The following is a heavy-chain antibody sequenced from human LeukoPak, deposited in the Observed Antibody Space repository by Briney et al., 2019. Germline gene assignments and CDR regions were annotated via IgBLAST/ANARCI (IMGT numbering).Heavy chain of an antibody. Sequence: SSETLSLTCTVSGGSISSYYWSWIRQPPGKGLEWIGYIYYSGSTNYNPSLKSRVTISVDTSKNQFSLKLSSVTAADTAVYYCANHYRIAAAGTSLHYYYMDVWGKGTTVTVSS. V-gene: IGHV4-59*12. CDR1: GGSISSYY. D-gene: IGHD6-13*01. CDR2: IYYSGST. J-gene: IGHJ6*03. CDR3: ANHYRIAAAGTSLHYYYMDV.